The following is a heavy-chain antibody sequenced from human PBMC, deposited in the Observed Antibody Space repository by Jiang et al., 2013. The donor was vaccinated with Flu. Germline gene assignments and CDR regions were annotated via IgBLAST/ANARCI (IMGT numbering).Heavy chain of an antibody. CDR3: ARDYDSSGYFDY. CDR1: GGSISSGGYS. D-gene: IGHD3-22*01. V-gene: IGHV4-30-2*01. CDR2: IYHSGST. J-gene: IGHJ4*02. Sequence: GSGLVKPSQTLSLTCAVSGGSISSGGYSWSWIRQPPGKGLEWIGYIYHSGSTYYNPSLKSRVTISVDRSKNQFSLKLSSVTAADTAVYYCARDYDSSGYFDYWGQGTLVTVSS.